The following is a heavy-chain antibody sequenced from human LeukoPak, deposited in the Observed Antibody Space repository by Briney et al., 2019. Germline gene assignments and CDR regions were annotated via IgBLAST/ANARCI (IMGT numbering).Heavy chain of an antibody. Sequence: GGPLRLSCAASGFTFSSYAMRWVRQAPGRRLEWVSAISGSGTDTYYADSVKGRFTISRDNSKNTLYLQMNSLRTEDTAVYYCAKDRDIEATAGETDYWGQGALVTVSS. CDR1: GFTFSSYA. CDR2: ISGSGTDT. D-gene: IGHD5-12*01. V-gene: IGHV3-23*01. J-gene: IGHJ4*02. CDR3: AKDRDIEATAGETDY.